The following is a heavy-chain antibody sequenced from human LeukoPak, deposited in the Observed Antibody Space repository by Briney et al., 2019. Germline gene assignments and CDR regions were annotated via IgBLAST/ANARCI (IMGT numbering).Heavy chain of an antibody. CDR3: ARHAAPGVLYYGMDV. CDR2: MYQSGST. D-gene: IGHD2-8*01. V-gene: IGHV4-39*01. J-gene: IGHJ6*02. Sequence: SETLSLTCTVSGGSISSSRYYWGWIRQPPGKGLEWIGSMYQSGSTYYSPSLKSRVTMSVDTSKNQFSLKLSSVTAADMALYYCARHAAPGVLYYGMDVWGQGTTVTVSS. CDR1: GGSISSSRYY.